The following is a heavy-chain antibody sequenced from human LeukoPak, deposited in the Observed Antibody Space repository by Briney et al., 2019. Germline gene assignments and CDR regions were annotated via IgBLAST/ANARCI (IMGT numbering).Heavy chain of an antibody. CDR2: ISAGGAYT. D-gene: IGHD2-21*01. CDR3: GKDPNGDWVGDFDM. Sequence: GGSLRLSCESSGYTFRSYAMSWVRQTQGKGREWVSRISAGGAYTYYADSVMGRFIISRDSSRNTLFLQMNSLRVEDTDVYYCGKDPNGDWVGDFDMWGQGTMVTVSS. CDR1: GYTFRSYA. J-gene: IGHJ3*02. V-gene: IGHV3-23*01.